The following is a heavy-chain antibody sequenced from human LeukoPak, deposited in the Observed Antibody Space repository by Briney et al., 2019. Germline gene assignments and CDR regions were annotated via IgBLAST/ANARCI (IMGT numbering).Heavy chain of an antibody. J-gene: IGHJ4*02. CDR2: ISSRSTTI. CDR1: GFTFSTYS. CDR3: AREAVAGRGFDY. Sequence: GGSLRLSCAASGFTFSTYSMTWVRQAPGKGLEWVSYISSRSTTIYYADSMRGRFTISKDNAKNSLYLQVNNLRVEDTALYYCAREAVAGRGFDYWGQGALVTVSS. V-gene: IGHV3-48*01. D-gene: IGHD6-19*01.